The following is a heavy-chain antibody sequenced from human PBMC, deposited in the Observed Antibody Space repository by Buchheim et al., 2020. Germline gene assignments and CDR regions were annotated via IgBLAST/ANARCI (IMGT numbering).Heavy chain of an antibody. CDR3: AREGRRVTIFGVVITRHYYGMDV. CDR2: IYTSGST. CDR1: GGSISSYY. J-gene: IGHJ6*02. V-gene: IGHV4-4*07. Sequence: QVQLQESGPGLVEPSETLSLTCTVSGGSISSYYWSWIRQPAGKGLEWIGRIYTSGSTNYNPSLKSRVTMSVDTSKNQFSLKLSSVTAADTAVYYCAREGRRVTIFGVVITRHYYGMDVWGQGTT. D-gene: IGHD3-3*01.